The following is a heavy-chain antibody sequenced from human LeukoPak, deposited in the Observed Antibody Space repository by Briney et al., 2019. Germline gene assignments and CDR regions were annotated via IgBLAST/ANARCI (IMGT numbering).Heavy chain of an antibody. CDR1: GGSISINSYY. Sequence: SETLSLTCSVSGGSISINSYYWDWIRQSPGKGLEWLGSLYFRGNTYYNPSLKSRVTISIDTSRNQFSLRLNSVTAADTAVYYCARDRSITMVRGVSDWFDPWGQGTLVTVSS. CDR2: LYFRGNT. D-gene: IGHD3-10*01. CDR3: ARDRSITMVRGVSDWFDP. J-gene: IGHJ5*02. V-gene: IGHV4-39*07.